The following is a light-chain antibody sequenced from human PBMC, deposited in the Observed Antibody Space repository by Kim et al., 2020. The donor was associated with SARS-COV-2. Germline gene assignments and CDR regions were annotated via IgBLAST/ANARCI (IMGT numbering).Light chain of an antibody. J-gene: IGKJ2*03. CDR2: AAS. Sequence: DIQMTQSPSSLSASVGDRVTITCRASQSISSYLNWYQQKPGKAPKLLIYAASSLQSGVPSRFSGSGSGTVFTLTISSLQPEDFATYYCQQSYSTPRSFGQETKLEI. V-gene: IGKV1-39*01. CDR1: QSISSY. CDR3: QQSYSTPRS.